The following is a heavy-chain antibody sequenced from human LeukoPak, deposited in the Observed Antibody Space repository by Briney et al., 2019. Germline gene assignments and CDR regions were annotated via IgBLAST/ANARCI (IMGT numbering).Heavy chain of an antibody. CDR3: ARDASMINFDY. V-gene: IGHV7-4-1*02. CDR2: ITTSTGKP. CDR1: GYTFTVYS. Sequence: ASVKVSCKASGYTFTVYSINWLRQAPGQGLEWMGWITTSTGKPTYAQGFTGRFVFSLDTFVSTTYLHMNSLKAEDTAVYYCARDASMINFDYWGQGSLVTVSS. J-gene: IGHJ4*02. D-gene: IGHD3-16*01.